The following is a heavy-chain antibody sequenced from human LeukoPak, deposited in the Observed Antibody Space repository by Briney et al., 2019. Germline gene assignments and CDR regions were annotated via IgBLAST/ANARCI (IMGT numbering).Heavy chain of an antibody. J-gene: IGHJ5*02. D-gene: IGHD2-2*01. CDR1: RFTFSDYY. V-gene: IGHV3-11*01. CDR2: ISTSGSTI. Sequence: PGGSLRLSCAASRFTFSDYYMSWIRQAPGKGLEWVSYISTSGSTIYYADSVKGRFTISRDNAKNSLYLQMNSLRAEDTAVYYCARTTEDCSGTSCYQYWFDPWGQGTLVTVSS. CDR3: ARTTEDCSGTSCYQYWFDP.